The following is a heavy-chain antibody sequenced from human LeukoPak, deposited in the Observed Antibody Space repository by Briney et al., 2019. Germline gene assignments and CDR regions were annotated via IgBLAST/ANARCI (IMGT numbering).Heavy chain of an antibody. Sequence: KPSETLSLSCTVSGGSISRSIYYWGWIRQPPGKGLEWIGTIYYTGSTYQNPSLKSRVTISVDTSKNQFSLKLSSVTAADTAVYYCARASGGYYNNWFDPWGQGTLVTVSS. V-gene: IGHV4-39*07. J-gene: IGHJ5*02. CDR1: GGSISRSIYY. D-gene: IGHD3-22*01. CDR3: ARASGGYYNNWFDP. CDR2: IYYTGST.